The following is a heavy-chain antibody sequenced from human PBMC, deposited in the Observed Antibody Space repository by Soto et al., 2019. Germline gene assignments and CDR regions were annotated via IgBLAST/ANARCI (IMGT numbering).Heavy chain of an antibody. CDR2: IYWDDDK. CDR3: ATVAAAVLNF. D-gene: IGHD6-13*01. Sequence: QITLKESGPPLVKPTQTLTLTCTFSGFSLSTSGVGVGWIRQPPGKALEWLALIYWDDDKRYSPSLKSRLTITTDTSKHQVVLTMTNTDPVDTATYYCATVAAAVLNFWGQGTLVTVSS. V-gene: IGHV2-5*02. CDR1: GFSLSTSGVG. J-gene: IGHJ4*02.